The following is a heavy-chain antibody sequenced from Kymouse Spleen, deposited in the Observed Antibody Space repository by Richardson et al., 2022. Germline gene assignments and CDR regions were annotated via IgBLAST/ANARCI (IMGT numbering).Heavy chain of an antibody. V-gene: IGHV4-39*01. CDR3: ARHGWFGELWGADY. D-gene: IGHD3-10*01. CDR2: IYYSGST. Sequence: QLQLQESGPGLVKPSETLSLTCTVSGGSISSSSYYWGWIRQPPGKGLEWIGSIYYSGSTYYNPSLKSRVTISVDTSKNQFSLKLSSVTAADTAVYYCARHGWFGELWGADYWGQGTLVTVSS. CDR1: GGSISSSSYY. J-gene: IGHJ4*02.